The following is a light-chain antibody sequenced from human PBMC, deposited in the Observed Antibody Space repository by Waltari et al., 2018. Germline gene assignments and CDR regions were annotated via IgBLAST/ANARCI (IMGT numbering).Light chain of an antibody. V-gene: IGKV4-1*01. CDR1: QSVLYSSNNKNY. CDR3: QQYYTTPRT. J-gene: IGKJ1*01. CDR2: WAS. Sequence: DIVMTQSPDSLAVSLGERATINCKSSQSVLYSSNNKNYLAWYQQKPGQPPKLLIYWASTRESGVPDRCSGSGSGTDFTLTINSLQAEDVAVYYCQQYYTTPRTFGQGTKVEIK.